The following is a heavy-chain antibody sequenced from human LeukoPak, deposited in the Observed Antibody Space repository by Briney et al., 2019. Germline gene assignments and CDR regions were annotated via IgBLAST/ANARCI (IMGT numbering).Heavy chain of an antibody. D-gene: IGHD2-2*02. CDR2: INPNSGGT. CDR1: GYTLTGYY. Sequence: AASVKVSCTLSGYTLTGYYMHWVRQAPGQGLDWMGCINPNSGGTNYAQKFQGRVTMTRDTSISTAYMELSRLRSDDTAVYYFARDRCSSTSCYMVFGYWGQGTLVTVSS. CDR3: ARDRCSSTSCYMVFGY. V-gene: IGHV1-2*02. J-gene: IGHJ4*02.